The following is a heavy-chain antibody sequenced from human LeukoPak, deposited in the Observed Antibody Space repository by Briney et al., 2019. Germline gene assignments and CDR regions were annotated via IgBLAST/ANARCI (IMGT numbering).Heavy chain of an antibody. CDR3: ARGLSAIIY. D-gene: IGHD2-21*02. V-gene: IGHV4-30-2*01. Sequence: SQTLSLTCAVSGGSISSGGYSWSWIRQPPGKGLEWIGYIYHSGSTNYDPSLKSRVTISVDTSKNQFSLKLNSVTAADTAVYYCARGLSAIIYWGQGTLVTVSS. J-gene: IGHJ4*02. CDR2: IYHSGST. CDR1: GGSISSGGYS.